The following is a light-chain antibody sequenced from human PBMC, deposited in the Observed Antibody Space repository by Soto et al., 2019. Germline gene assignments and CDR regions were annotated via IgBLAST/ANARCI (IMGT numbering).Light chain of an antibody. CDR1: SSDVGGYNY. J-gene: IGLJ1*01. Sequence: QSALNQPASVSGPPGQSLTISCTGTSSDVGGYNYVSWYQQHPGKAPKLMNYEVSNRPSGVSNRFSGSKSGNTASLTISGLQAEDEADYYCSSYTSSSTGGYVFGTGTKVTVL. CDR2: EVS. CDR3: SSYTSSSTGGYV. V-gene: IGLV2-14*01.